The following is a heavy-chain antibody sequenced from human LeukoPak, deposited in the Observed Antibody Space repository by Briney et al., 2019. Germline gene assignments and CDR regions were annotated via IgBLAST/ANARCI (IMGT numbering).Heavy chain of an antibody. Sequence: ASVKVSCKASGYTFTGYYMHWVRQAPGRGLEWMGRINPNSGGTNYAQKFQGRVTMTRDTSISTAYMELSRLRSDDTAVYYCARGYDYYDSSGTFYYWRQGTLVTVSS. J-gene: IGHJ4*02. CDR1: GYTFTGYY. CDR2: INPNSGGT. CDR3: ARGYDYYDSSGTFYY. D-gene: IGHD3-22*01. V-gene: IGHV1-2*06.